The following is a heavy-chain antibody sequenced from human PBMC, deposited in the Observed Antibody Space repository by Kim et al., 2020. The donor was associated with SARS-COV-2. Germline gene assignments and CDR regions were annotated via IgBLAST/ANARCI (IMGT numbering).Heavy chain of an antibody. Sequence: GGSMRLSCAASGFSFSTHGMNWVRQAPGKGLEWVSYISNSGSNMYYADSVKGRFTISRDNAKNSLFLQMNSLRDEDTAVYYCARYCSGGSCDPAFYHYAMDVWGRGTTVTVSS. CDR3: ARYCSGGSCDPAFYHYAMDV. J-gene: IGHJ6*02. CDR1: GFSFSTHG. CDR2: ISNSGSNM. V-gene: IGHV3-48*02. D-gene: IGHD2-15*01.